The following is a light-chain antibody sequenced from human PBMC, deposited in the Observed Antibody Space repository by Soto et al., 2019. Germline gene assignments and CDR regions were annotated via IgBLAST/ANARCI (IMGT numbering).Light chain of an antibody. Sequence: QSALTQPPSASGSPGQSVTIPCTGTSSDVGGYNSVSWYQQHPGKVPKLMIYEVSKRPSGVPDRFSGSKSGNTASLTVSGLQAEDEADYYCSSYGGSNNLVFGGGTQLTVL. CDR3: SSYGGSNNLV. J-gene: IGLJ2*01. V-gene: IGLV2-8*01. CDR1: SSDVGGYNS. CDR2: EVS.